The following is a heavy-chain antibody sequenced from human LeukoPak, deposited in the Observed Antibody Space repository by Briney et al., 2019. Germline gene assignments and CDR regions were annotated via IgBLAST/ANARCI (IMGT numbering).Heavy chain of an antibody. D-gene: IGHD2-21*02. CDR1: GGSISSGGYY. CDR2: IYYSGST. J-gene: IGHJ6*02. V-gene: IGHV4-31*03. Sequence: SETLSLTCTVSGGSISSGGYYWSWIRQHPGKGLEWIGYIYYSGSTYYNASLKSRVTISVDTSKNQFSLKLNSVTAADTAVYYCARDRTAVDYHYGMDVWGQGTTVPVSS. CDR3: ARDRTAVDYHYGMDV.